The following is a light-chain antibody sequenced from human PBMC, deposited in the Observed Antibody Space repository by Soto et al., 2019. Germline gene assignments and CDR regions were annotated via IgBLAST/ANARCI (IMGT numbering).Light chain of an antibody. CDR3: QQYNNFPWT. J-gene: IGKJ1*01. V-gene: IGKV1-5*03. CDR2: KAS. Sequence: DIQMTQSPSTLSASVGDRVTITCRASQSIRSWLAWYQQKPGKVPKLLIFKASSLQSGVPSRFSGSESGTEFTLTISSLQPDDFATYYCQQYNNFPWTFGQGTKVEIK. CDR1: QSIRSW.